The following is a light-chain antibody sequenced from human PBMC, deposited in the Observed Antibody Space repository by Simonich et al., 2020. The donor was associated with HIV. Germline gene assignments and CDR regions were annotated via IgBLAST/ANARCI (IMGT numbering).Light chain of an antibody. CDR2: GAS. Sequence: EIVMTQSPGTLSVSPGERATLSCRASQSVNSNLAWYQQKPGQAPRLLIYGASTRATGIPARFSGSESRTEFTLTISSLQSEDFAVYYCQQYNNWPPYTFGQGTKLEIK. CDR1: QSVNSN. V-gene: IGKV3-15*01. J-gene: IGKJ2*01. CDR3: QQYNNWPPYT.